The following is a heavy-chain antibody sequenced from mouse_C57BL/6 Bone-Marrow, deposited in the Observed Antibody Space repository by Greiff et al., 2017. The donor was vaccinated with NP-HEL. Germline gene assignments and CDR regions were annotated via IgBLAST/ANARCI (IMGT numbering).Heavy chain of an antibody. D-gene: IGHD2-10*02. Sequence: VQLQQSGPVLVKPGASVKMSCKASGYTFTDYYMNWVKQSHGKSLEWIGVINPYNGGTSYNQKFKGKATLTVDKSSSTAYMELNSLTSEDSAVYYCARWDPRSAYWGQGTLVTVSA. CDR3: ARWDPRSAY. CDR2: INPYNGGT. J-gene: IGHJ3*01. CDR1: GYTFTDYY. V-gene: IGHV1-19*01.